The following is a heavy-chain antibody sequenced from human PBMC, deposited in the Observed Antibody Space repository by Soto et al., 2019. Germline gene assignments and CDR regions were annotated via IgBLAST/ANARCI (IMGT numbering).Heavy chain of an antibody. CDR2: IYYTGST. Sequence: SETLSLTCTVSGGSVSSESHYWSWIRQTPGKGLEWIGYIYYTGSTNYNPSLKGRVTMSVDTSRDQVSLRLRSVTRADTAVYYCARDQYGFRSGSYYYAMEVWGQGTEVTVSS. D-gene: IGHD3-3*01. CDR3: ARDQYGFRSGSYYYAMEV. CDR1: GGSVSSESHY. V-gene: IGHV4-61*01. J-gene: IGHJ6*02.